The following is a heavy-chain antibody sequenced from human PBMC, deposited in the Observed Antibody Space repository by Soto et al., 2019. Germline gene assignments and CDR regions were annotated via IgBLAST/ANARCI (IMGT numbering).Heavy chain of an antibody. J-gene: IGHJ3*02. CDR1: GYRFTNFW. CDR2: IYPGDSDT. V-gene: IGHV5-51*01. CDR3: AKTYSGDSNDAFDI. D-gene: IGHD1-26*01. Sequence: GESLKISCTGSGYRFTNFWIGWVRQMPGKGLEWMGIIYPGDSDTRYGPPFEGQVTFAADRSTSTAYLQWSSLRASDTAMYYCAKTYSGDSNDAFDIWGQGTLVTVSS.